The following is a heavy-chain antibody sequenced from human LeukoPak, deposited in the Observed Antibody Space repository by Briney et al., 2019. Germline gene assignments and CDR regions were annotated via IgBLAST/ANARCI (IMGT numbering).Heavy chain of an antibody. V-gene: IGHV1-2*02. J-gene: IGHJ3*02. CDR1: GYTFTGYY. CDR3: ARFGVAYDSSGYGAFDI. D-gene: IGHD3-22*01. CDR2: INPNSGGT. Sequence: ASVKVSCKASGYTFTGYYMHWVRQAPGQGLEWKGWINPNSGGTNYAQKFQGRVTMTRDTSISTAYMELSRLRSDDTAVYYCARFGVAYDSSGYGAFDIWGQGTMVTVSS.